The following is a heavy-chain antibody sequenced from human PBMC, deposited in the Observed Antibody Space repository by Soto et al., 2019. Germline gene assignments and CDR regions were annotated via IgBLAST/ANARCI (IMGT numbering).Heavy chain of an antibody. D-gene: IGHD3-10*01. J-gene: IGHJ4*02. V-gene: IGHV3-23*01. CDR3: AKDFVVRGVNKRGVYFDY. Sequence: GGSLRLSCAASGFTFSSYAMSWVRQAPGKGLEWVSAISGSGGSTYYADSVKGRFTISRDNSKNTLYLQMNSLRAEDTAVYYCAKDFVVRGVNKRGVYFDYWGQGTLVTVSS. CDR1: GFTFSSYA. CDR2: ISGSGGST.